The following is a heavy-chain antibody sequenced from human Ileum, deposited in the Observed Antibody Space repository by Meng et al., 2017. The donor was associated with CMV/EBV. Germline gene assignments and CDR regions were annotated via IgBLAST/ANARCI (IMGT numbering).Heavy chain of an antibody. CDR2: ISYDGSNK. D-gene: IGHD3-22*01. V-gene: IGHV3-30-3*01. CDR1: GFTFSSYA. CDR3: ARARHVSGYYYTKYYFDY. J-gene: IGHJ4*02. Sequence: GESLKISCAASGFTFSSYAMHWVRQAPGKGLEWVAVISYDGSNKYYADSVKGRFTISRDNSKNTLYLQMNSLRAEDTAVYYCARARHVSGYYYTKYYFDYWGQGTLVTVSS.